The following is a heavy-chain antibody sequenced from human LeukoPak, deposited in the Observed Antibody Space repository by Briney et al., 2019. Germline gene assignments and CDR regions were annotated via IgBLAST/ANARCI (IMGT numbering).Heavy chain of an antibody. Sequence: SETLSLTCTFSVGSIISYYWSWIRQPPGKGLEWIAYIYDGGSTNYGPSLKSRVTISVDKSKNQVSLKLSSVTAADTAVDFCARARDGYNPFDSWGQGTLVTVSS. CDR1: VGSIISYY. CDR3: ARARDGYNPFDS. J-gene: IGHJ4*02. CDR2: IYDGGST. D-gene: IGHD5-24*01. V-gene: IGHV4-59*01.